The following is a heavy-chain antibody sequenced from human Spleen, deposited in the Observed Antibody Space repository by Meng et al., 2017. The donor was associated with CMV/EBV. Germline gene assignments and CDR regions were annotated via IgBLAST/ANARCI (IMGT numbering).Heavy chain of an antibody. CDR2: INHSGST. J-gene: IGHJ4*02. CDR3: ARGVRHCTNGVCPYYFDY. Sequence: QVQLQQWGAGLLKPSETLSLTCAVYGGSFSGYYWSWIRQPPGKGLEWIGEINHSGSTNYNPSLKSRVTISVDTSKNQFSLKLSSVTAADTAVYYCARGVRHCTNGVCPYYFDYWGQGTLVTVSS. V-gene: IGHV4-34*01. D-gene: IGHD2-8*01. CDR1: GGSFSGYY.